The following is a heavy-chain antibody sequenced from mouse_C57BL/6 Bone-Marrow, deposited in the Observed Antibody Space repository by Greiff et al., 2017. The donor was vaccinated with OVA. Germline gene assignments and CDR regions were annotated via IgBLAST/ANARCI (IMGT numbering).Heavy chain of an antibody. D-gene: IGHD2-4*01. Sequence: EVQRVESGGGLVKPGGSLKLSCAASGFTFSSYTMSWVRQTPEKRLEWVATISGGGGNTYYPDSVKGRFTISRDNAKNTLYLQMSSLRSEYTALYYCARRKDYDYDIWYFDVWGTGTTVTVSS. CDR2: ISGGGGNT. CDR1: GFTFSSYT. J-gene: IGHJ1*03. V-gene: IGHV5-9*01. CDR3: ARRKDYDYDIWYFDV.